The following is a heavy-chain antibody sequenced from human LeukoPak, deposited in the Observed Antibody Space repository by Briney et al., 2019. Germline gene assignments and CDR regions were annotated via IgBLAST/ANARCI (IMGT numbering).Heavy chain of an antibody. J-gene: IGHJ6*02. Sequence: ASVKVSCKASGYTFTSYGISWVRQAPGQGLEWMGWISAYNGNTNYAQKLQGRVTMTTDTSTSTAYMELRSLRSDDTAVYYCARDPGWFGELLNGTDVWGQGTTVTVSS. CDR1: GYTFTSYG. V-gene: IGHV1-18*01. CDR2: ISAYNGNT. CDR3: ARDPGWFGELLNGTDV. D-gene: IGHD3-10*01.